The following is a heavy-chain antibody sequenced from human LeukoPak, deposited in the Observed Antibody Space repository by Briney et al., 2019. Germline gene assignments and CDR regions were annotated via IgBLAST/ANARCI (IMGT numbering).Heavy chain of an antibody. Sequence: ASVKVSCKASGYTFTVYYMHWVRQAPGQGLEWMGWINPNSGGTNYAQKFQGRVTMTRDTSISTAYMELSRLRSDDTAVYYCARGELFGDYVPEGYWGQGTLVTVFS. CDR3: ARGELFGDYVPEGY. CDR1: GYTFTVYY. D-gene: IGHD2-21*02. J-gene: IGHJ4*02. V-gene: IGHV1-2*02. CDR2: INPNSGGT.